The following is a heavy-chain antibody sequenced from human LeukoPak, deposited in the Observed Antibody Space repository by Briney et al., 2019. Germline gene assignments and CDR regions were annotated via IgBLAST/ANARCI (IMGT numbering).Heavy chain of an antibody. CDR1: GFTFSTYW. Sequence: GGSLRLSCAASGFTFSTYWMSWVRQAPGKGLEWVANIKQDGSEKYYVDSVKGRFTISRDNAKNSLYLQMNSLRAEDTAVYYCARSLRDYYYGMDVWGQGTTVTVSS. CDR3: ARSLRDYYYGMDV. V-gene: IGHV3-7*01. CDR2: IKQDGSEK. J-gene: IGHJ6*02.